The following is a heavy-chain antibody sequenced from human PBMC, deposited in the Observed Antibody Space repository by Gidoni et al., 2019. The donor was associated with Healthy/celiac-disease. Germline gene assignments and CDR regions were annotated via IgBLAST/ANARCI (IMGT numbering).Heavy chain of an antibody. D-gene: IGHD1-20*01. J-gene: IGHJ5*02. CDR3: TSGNWNLNWFDP. CDR2: IRSKANSFAT. CDR1: GFTFSGSA. Sequence: EVQLVESGGGLVQPGGSLKLSCAASGFTFSGSAMHWVRQASGKGLEWVGRIRSKANSFATAYAASVKGRFTISRDDSKNTAYLQMNSLKTEDTAVYYCTSGNWNLNWFDPWGQGTLVTVSS. V-gene: IGHV3-73*01.